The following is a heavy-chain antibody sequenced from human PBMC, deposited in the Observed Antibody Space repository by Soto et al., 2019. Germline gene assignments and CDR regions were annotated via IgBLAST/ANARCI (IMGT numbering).Heavy chain of an antibody. Sequence: GGSLRLSCSTSGFSFNSFAIHWVRQAPGKGLEYVSAINANGGSIYFADSVKGRFSISRDTSRNNVFLEVDSLSPEDTAVYHCAKRRSGENYSDALDVWVQGTTITVSS. J-gene: IGHJ6*02. CDR3: AKRRSGENYSDALDV. V-gene: IGHV3-64D*06. D-gene: IGHD2-21*01. CDR1: GFSFNSFA. CDR2: INANGGSI.